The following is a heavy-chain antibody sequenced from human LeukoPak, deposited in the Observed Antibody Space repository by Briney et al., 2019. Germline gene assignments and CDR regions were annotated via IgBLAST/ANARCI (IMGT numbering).Heavy chain of an antibody. J-gene: IGHJ4*02. CDR1: ALTFSRFA. V-gene: IGHV3-23*01. D-gene: IGHD3-16*01. Sequence: GGSPTLSWPASALTFSRFAMRCVRQALGEWLGWVSAISGIGGSTYYAGSVEGRFTISRDNPKNTLYLQMNSLRAEDTAVYYCAREIMITFGGAMDDYWGQGTLVTASS. CDR2: ISGIGGST. CDR3: AREIMITFGGAMDDY.